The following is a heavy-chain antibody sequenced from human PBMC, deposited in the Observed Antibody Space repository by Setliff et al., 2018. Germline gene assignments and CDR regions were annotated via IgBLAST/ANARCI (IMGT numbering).Heavy chain of an antibody. CDR2: INPNDGYT. J-gene: IGHJ4*02. CDR3: ARSPSSGAYWNPRPFYSDY. CDR1: GHSLTSNH. Sequence: ASVKVSCQASGHSLTSNHFHWGRQAPGKGLEWMGTINPNDGYTIYAPAFQGRVAMTTDTSTGTAYMELSGLTSADTALYYCARSPSSGAYWNPRPFYSDYWARGTLVTVSS. D-gene: IGHD1-26*01. V-gene: IGHV1-46*01.